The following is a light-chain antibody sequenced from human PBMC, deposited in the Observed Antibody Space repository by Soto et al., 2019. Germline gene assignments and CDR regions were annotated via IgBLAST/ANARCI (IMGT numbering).Light chain of an antibody. Sequence: QSVLTQPRPVSGSPGQSVTISCTGTNSDVGGYNFVSWYQQLPGKAPKLMISAVSQRPSGVPDRFSGSKSGNTASLTISGLQADDEADYFCCSYTASDIWVFGGGTKLTVL. CDR3: CSYTASDIWV. CDR2: AVS. V-gene: IGLV2-11*01. CDR1: NSDVGGYNF. J-gene: IGLJ3*02.